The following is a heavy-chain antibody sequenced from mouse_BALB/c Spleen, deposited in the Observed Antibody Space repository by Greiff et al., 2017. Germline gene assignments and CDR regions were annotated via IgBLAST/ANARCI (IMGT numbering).Heavy chain of an antibody. V-gene: IGHV1-54*01. D-gene: IGHD2-4*01. Sequence: QVQLQQSGAELVRPGTSVKVSCKASGYAFTNYLIEWVKQRPGQGLEWIGVINPGSGGTNYNEKFKGKATLTADKSSSTAYMQLSSLTSDDSAVYFCARSTMITIFAYWGQGTLVTVSA. CDR3: ARSTMITIFAY. CDR1: GYAFTNYL. CDR2: INPGSGGT. J-gene: IGHJ3*01.